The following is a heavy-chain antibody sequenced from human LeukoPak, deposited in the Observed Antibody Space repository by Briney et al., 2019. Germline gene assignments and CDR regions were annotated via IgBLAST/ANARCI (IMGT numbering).Heavy chain of an antibody. CDR2: IYYSGST. CDR1: GGSISSSSYY. J-gene: IGHJ6*03. Sequence: SETLSLTCTVSGGSISSSSYYWGWIRQPPGKGLEWIGSIYYSGSTYYNPSLKSRVTISVDTSKNQFSLKVSSVTAADTAVYYCARVFDSGSQAYFYYMDVWGKGTTVTIFS. V-gene: IGHV4-39*07. CDR3: ARVFDSGSQAYFYYMDV. D-gene: IGHD3-10*01.